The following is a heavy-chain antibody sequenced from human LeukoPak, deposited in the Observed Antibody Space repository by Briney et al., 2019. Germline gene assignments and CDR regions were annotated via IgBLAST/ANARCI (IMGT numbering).Heavy chain of an antibody. V-gene: IGHV3-9*01. CDR2: ISWNSGSI. CDR1: GFTFDDYA. J-gene: IGHJ4*02. D-gene: IGHD1-1*01. Sequence: GGSLRLSCAASGFTFDDYAMHWVRQAPRKGLEWVSGISWNSGSIGYADSVKGRFTISRDNAKNSLYLQMNSLRAEDAALYYCAKDNNWNDKNLDYWGQGTLVTVSS. CDR3: AKDNNWNDKNLDY.